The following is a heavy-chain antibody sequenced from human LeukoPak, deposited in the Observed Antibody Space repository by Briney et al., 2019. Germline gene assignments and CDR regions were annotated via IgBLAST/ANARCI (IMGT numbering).Heavy chain of an antibody. J-gene: IGHJ5*02. CDR2: INPNSGGT. Sequence: AASVKVSCKASGYTFTGYYMHWVRQAPGQGLEWMGWINPNSGGTNYAQKFQGRVTMTRDTSTSTDYMELSSLRSEDTAIYYCARDNSVGDNAWWFDPWGQGTLVTVSS. V-gene: IGHV1-2*02. D-gene: IGHD1-26*01. CDR3: ARDNSVGDNAWWFDP. CDR1: GYTFTGYY.